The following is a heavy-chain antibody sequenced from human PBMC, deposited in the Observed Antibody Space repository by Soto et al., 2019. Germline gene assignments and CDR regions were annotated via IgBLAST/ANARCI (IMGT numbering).Heavy chain of an antibody. J-gene: IGHJ4*02. CDR2: IYYSGST. Sequence: SETLSLTCTVSGGSISSWYWSWIRQPPGKGLEWIGYIYYSGSTNYNPSLKSRVTISVDTSKNQFSLKLSSVTAADTVVYYCARSWGTSFDFWGQGTLVTVSS. D-gene: IGHD7-27*01. CDR1: GGSISSWY. V-gene: IGHV4-59*01. CDR3: ARSWGTSFDF.